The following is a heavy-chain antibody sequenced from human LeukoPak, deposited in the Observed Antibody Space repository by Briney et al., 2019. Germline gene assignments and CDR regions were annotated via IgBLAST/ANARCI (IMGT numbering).Heavy chain of an antibody. V-gene: IGHV3-30*02. Sequence: EGSLRLSCAASGFTFSSYGMHWVRQAPGKGLEWVAFIRYDGSNKYYADSVKGRFTISRDNSKNTLYLQMNSLRAEDTAVYYCAKGGSGGYCSSTSCYGVDYWGQGTLVTVSS. CDR1: GFTFSSYG. CDR3: AKGGSGGYCSSTSCYGVDY. CDR2: IRYDGSNK. D-gene: IGHD2-2*01. J-gene: IGHJ4*02.